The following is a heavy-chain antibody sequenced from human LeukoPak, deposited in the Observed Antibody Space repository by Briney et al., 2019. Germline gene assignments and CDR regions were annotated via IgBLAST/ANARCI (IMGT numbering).Heavy chain of an antibody. V-gene: IGHV4-39*07. D-gene: IGHD5-12*01. J-gene: IGHJ3*02. CDR2: IYYSGST. CDR1: GGSISSSSYY. CDR3: ARDLGLGRVGAYTFDI. Sequence: SETLSLTCTVSGGSISSSSYYWGWIRQPPGKGLEWIGSIYYSGSTYYNPSLKSRVTISVDTSKNQFSLKLSSVTAADTAVFYCARDLGLGRVGAYTFDIWGQGTMVTISS.